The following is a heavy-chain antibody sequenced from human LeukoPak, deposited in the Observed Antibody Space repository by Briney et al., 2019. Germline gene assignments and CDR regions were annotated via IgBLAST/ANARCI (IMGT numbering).Heavy chain of an antibody. V-gene: IGHV3-23*01. D-gene: IGHD4-17*01. J-gene: IGHJ4*02. CDR3: AKDLGTCGDYVGC. Sequence: GGSLRLSFAASGFTFSSYAMSWVRQAPGKGLEWVSAISGSGGSTYYADSVKGRFTISRDNYKNTLYLQMNSLRAEDTAVYFCAKDLGTCGDYVGCWGQGTLVSVSS. CDR2: ISGSGGST. CDR1: GFTFSSYA.